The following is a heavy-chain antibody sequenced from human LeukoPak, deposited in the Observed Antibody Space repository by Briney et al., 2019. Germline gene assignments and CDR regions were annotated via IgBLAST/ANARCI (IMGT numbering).Heavy chain of an antibody. CDR2: ISYDGSNK. CDR3: ARGYSYSGSYIDAFDI. J-gene: IGHJ3*02. V-gene: IGHV3-30-3*01. CDR1: GFTFSNAW. D-gene: IGHD1-26*01. Sequence: TGGSLRLSCAASGFTFSNAWMSWVRQAPGKGLEWVAVISYDGSNKYYADSVKGRFTISRDNSKNTLYLQMNSLRAEDTAVYYCARGYSYSGSYIDAFDIWGQGTMVTVSS.